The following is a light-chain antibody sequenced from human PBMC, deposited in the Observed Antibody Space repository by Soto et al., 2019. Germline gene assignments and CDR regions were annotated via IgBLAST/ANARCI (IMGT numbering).Light chain of an antibody. CDR1: QSISSY. V-gene: IGKV1-39*01. CDR3: QQSYSSLYT. CDR2: AAS. J-gene: IGKJ2*01. Sequence: DIQMTQSPSSLSASVGDRVTITCRASQSISSYLNWYQQKPGNAPKVLISAASSLQSGVPSRFSGSGSGTDFTLTISSLQPEDYATYYCQQSYSSLYTFGQGTKLEIK.